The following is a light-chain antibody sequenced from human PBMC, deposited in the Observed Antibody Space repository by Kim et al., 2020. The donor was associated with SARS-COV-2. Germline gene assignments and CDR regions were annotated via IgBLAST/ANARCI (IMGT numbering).Light chain of an antibody. CDR2: AAS. J-gene: IGKJ1*01. V-gene: IGKV1-6*01. Sequence: ASIGDRVTITCRPSQGIRNDLRWYQQKPGQAPKVLVYAASSLQPGVPSRFSGSGSDTDFTLTISSLQPEDAATYYCLQDYTYPWTFGQGTKVDIK. CDR3: LQDYTYPWT. CDR1: QGIRND.